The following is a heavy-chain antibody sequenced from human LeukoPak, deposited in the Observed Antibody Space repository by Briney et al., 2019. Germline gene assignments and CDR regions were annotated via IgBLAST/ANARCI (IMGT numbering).Heavy chain of an antibody. CDR1: GASISSSYW. V-gene: IGHV4-4*02. J-gene: IGHJ6*03. Sequence: KPSETLSLTCAVSGASISSSYWWSWVRQPPGKGLEWIGEIYHSGGTNYKPSLKSRVTISLDKSKNQFSLKLSSVTAADTAVYYCARADYYYYYYYDVWGKGTTVTVSS. CDR3: ARADYYYYYYYDV. CDR2: IYHSGGT.